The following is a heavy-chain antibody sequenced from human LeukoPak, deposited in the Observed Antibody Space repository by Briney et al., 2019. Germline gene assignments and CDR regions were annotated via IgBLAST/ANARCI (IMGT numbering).Heavy chain of an antibody. Sequence: ASGKVSCKASGYTFTSYAMHWVRQAPGQRLEWMGWINAGNGTTKYSQKFQGRVTITRDTSASTAYMELSSLRSEDTAVYYCARDSDYYGSGSYSFDYWGQGTLVTVSS. D-gene: IGHD3-10*01. J-gene: IGHJ4*02. V-gene: IGHV1-3*01. CDR1: GYTFTSYA. CDR2: INAGNGTT. CDR3: ARDSDYYGSGSYSFDY.